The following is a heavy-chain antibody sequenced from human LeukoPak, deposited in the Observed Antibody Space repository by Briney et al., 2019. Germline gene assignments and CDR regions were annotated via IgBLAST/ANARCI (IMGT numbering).Heavy chain of an antibody. CDR3: ARDRARIAVAASGWFDP. D-gene: IGHD6-19*01. CDR2: IYYSGST. V-gene: IGHV4-39*07. Sequence: TSETLSLTCTVSGGSISSSSYYWGWIRQPPGKGLEWIGSIYYSGSTYYNPSLKSRVTISVDTSKNQFSLKLSSVTAADTAVYYCARDRARIAVAASGWFDPWGQGTLVTVSS. CDR1: GGSISSSSYY. J-gene: IGHJ5*02.